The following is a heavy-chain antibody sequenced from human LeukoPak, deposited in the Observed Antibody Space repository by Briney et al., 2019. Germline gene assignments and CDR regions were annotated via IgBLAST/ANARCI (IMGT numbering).Heavy chain of an antibody. CDR3: AKDTVGYYDSSGYFGRPPNAFDI. V-gene: IGHV3-30*02. J-gene: IGHJ3*02. CDR2: IRYDGSNK. D-gene: IGHD3-22*01. CDR1: GFTFGSYG. Sequence: PGGSLRLSCAASGFTFGSYGMHCVRQAPGKGLEWVAFIRYDGSNKYYADSVKGRFTISRDNSKNTLYLQMNSLRAEDTAVYYCAKDTVGYYDSSGYFGRPPNAFDIWGQGTMVTVSS.